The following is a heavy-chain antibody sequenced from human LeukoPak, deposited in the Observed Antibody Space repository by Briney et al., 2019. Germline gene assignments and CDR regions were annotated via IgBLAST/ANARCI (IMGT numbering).Heavy chain of an antibody. CDR1: GFTISTYA. V-gene: IGHV3-23*01. CDR2: ITSSGATT. D-gene: IGHD5-24*01. CDR3: AKEFIAGDGHVDCDS. J-gene: IGHJ4*02. Sequence: GGSLRLPCAASGFTISTYAMTWVRQAPGKGLEWVSSITSSGATTYYADSVKGRFTISRDISKNTLYLQMNSLTAEDSAVYYCAKEFIAGDGHVDCDSWGQGTLVTVSS.